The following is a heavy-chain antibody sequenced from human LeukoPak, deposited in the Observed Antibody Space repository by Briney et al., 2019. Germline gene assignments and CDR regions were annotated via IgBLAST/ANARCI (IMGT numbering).Heavy chain of an antibody. CDR1: GGSFSGYY. J-gene: IGHJ4*02. CDR3: ARRPEVICGSSWYGVDY. Sequence: SETLSLTCAVYGGSFSGYYWSWIRQPPGKGLEWIGEINHSGSTNYNPSLKSRVTISVDTSKNQFSLKLSSVTAADTAVYYCARRPEVICGSSWYGVDYWGQGTLVTVSS. D-gene: IGHD6-13*01. CDR2: INHSGST. V-gene: IGHV4-34*01.